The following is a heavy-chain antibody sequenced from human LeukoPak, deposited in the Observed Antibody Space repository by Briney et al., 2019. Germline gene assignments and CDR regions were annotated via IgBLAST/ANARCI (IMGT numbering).Heavy chain of an antibody. D-gene: IGHD1-26*01. CDR2: ISSSGSTK. J-gene: IGHJ4*02. V-gene: IGHV3-48*01. CDR3: TRDRGSGTYLDY. CDR1: GFTFSSYD. Sequence: QAGGSLRLSCAASGFTFSSYDMNWVRQAPGKGLEWVSYISSSGSTKYYADSVKGRFTISRDNAKNSLYLQMNSLRAEDTAVYYCTRDRGSGTYLDYWGQGTLVTVSS.